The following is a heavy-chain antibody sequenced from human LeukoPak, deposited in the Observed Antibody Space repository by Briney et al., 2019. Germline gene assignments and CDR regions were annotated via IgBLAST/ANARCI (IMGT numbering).Heavy chain of an antibody. CDR2: IRSAVDGGTA. CDR3: TRYSGSPGDY. CDR1: GFTFNTAW. J-gene: IGHJ4*02. V-gene: IGHV3-15*01. Sequence: GGSLGLSCTASGFTFNTAWMSWVRQAPGKGLEWVGRIRSAVDGGTADYAAPVKGRFIISRDDSTNTIYLHMASLRTDDTAVYYCTRYSGSPGDYWGQGTLVTVSS. D-gene: IGHD1-26*01.